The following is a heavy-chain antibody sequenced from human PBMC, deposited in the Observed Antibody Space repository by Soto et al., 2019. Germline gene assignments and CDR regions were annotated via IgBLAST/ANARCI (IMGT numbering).Heavy chain of an antibody. CDR2: IIPIFGTA. J-gene: IGHJ4*02. Sequence: GTSVKVSCKASGYTFTSYDINWVRQAPGQGLEWMGGIIPIFGTANYAQKFQGRVTITADESTSTAYMELSSLRSEDTAVYYCASNQQLVGNRPDYWGQGTLVTVSS. CDR1: GYTFTSYD. V-gene: IGHV1-69*13. CDR3: ASNQQLVGNRPDY. D-gene: IGHD6-13*01.